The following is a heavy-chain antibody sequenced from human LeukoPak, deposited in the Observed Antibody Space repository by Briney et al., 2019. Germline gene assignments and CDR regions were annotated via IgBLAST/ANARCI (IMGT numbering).Heavy chain of an antibody. CDR1: GYTFTSYG. D-gene: IGHD4-23*01. CDR2: ISAYNGNT. V-gene: IGHV1-18*01. J-gene: IGHJ4*02. Sequence: ASVKVSCKASGYTFTSYGISWVRQAPGQGLEWMGWISAYNGNTNYVQKLQGRVTMTTDTSTSTAYMELRSLRSDDTAVYYCARGPKSYGGNERVDYWGQGTLVTVSS. CDR3: ARGPKSYGGNERVDY.